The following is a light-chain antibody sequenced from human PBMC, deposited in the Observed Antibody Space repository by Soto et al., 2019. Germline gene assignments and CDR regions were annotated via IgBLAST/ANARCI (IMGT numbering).Light chain of an antibody. V-gene: IGLV1-40*01. J-gene: IGLJ3*02. CDR1: SSNIGAGYD. CDR2: GNS. CDR3: QSYDSSLSGWV. Sequence: QSVLTQPPSVSGAPGQRVTISCTRSSSNIGAGYDVHWYQQLPGTAPKLLIEGNSNRPSGVPDRFSGSKSGTSASLAITGLLAEDEADYYCQSYDSSLSGWVFGGGTKRTVL.